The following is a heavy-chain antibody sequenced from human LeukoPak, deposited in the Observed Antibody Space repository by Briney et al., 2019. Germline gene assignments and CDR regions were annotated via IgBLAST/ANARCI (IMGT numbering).Heavy chain of an antibody. D-gene: IGHD2-15*01. CDR3: ARGPLWWYALDY. J-gene: IGHJ4*02. CDR2: IYYSGST. Sequence: SETLSLTCTVSGGSISSGDYYWSWIRQPPGKGLEWIGYIYYSGSTCYNPSLKSRVTISVDTSKNQFSLKLSSVTAADTAVYYCARGPLWWYALDYWGQGTLVTVSS. CDR1: GGSISSGDYY. V-gene: IGHV4-30-4*01.